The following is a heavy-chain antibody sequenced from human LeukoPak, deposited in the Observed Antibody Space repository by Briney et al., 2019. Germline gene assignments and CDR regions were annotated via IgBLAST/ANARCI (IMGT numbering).Heavy chain of an antibody. CDR3: AREDNYYYYMDV. CDR1: GFTHRRYS. V-gene: IGHV3-48*04. J-gene: IGHJ6*03. Sequence: GGSLRLFCAASGFTHRRYSMNWVRQAPGRGLEGVTYISSSSSTIHYADSVKGRFTICGDNAKNSLYLQKNSLSAEDTAVYYCAREDNYYYYMDVWGKGTTVTVSS. CDR2: ISSSSSTI.